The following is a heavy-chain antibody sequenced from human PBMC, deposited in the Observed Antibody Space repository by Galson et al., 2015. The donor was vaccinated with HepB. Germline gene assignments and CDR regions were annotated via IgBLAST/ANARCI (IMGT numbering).Heavy chain of an antibody. CDR1: GYTLTELS. J-gene: IGHJ4*02. D-gene: IGHD5-12*01. V-gene: IGHV1-24*01. CDR3: ATVPRRYSAYDKRFDY. CDR2: FDPEDGET. Sequence: SVKVSCKVSGYTLTELSFHWVRQAPGKGLEWMGSFDPEDGETIYAQEFQGRVTMTEDTSTDTTYMYLSSLRSADTAVYYCATVPRRYSAYDKRFDYWGQGTLVTVSS.